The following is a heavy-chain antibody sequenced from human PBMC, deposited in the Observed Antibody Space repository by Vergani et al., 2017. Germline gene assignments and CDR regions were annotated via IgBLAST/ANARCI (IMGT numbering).Heavy chain of an antibody. CDR2: IYYSGST. V-gene: IGHV4-39*01. CDR1: GGSISSSSYY. D-gene: IGHD5-12*01. J-gene: IGHJ5*02. CDR3: ARGSSEGWLNWFDP. Sequence: LQLQESGPGLVKPSETLSLTCTVSGGSISSSSYYWGWIRQPPGKGLEWIGSIYYSGSTYYNPSLKSRVTISVDTSKNQFSLKLSSVTAAATAVYYCARGSSEGWLNWFDPWGQGTLVTVSS.